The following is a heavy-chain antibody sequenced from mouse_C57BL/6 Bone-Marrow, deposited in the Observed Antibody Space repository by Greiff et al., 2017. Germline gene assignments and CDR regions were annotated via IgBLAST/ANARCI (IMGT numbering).Heavy chain of an antibody. D-gene: IGHD2-3*01. Sequence: EVMLVESGGDLVKPGGSLKLSCAASGFTFSSYGMSWVRQTPDKRLEWVATISSGGSYTYYPDSVKGRFTISRDNAKNTLYLQMSSLKSEDTAMYYCARRRWQDYWGQGTTLTVSS. CDR2: ISSGGSYT. V-gene: IGHV5-6*02. CDR3: ARRRWQDY. CDR1: GFTFSSYG. J-gene: IGHJ2*01.